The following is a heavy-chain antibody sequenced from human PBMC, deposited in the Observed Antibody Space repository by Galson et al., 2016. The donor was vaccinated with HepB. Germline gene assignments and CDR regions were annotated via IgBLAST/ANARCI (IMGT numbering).Heavy chain of an antibody. CDR3: ARVTIFGVATHYHYGMDV. Sequence: SLRLSCAASGFTFSSYSLNWVRQAPGKGLEWVSYIGSSSSTIYYADSVKGRFTISRDNAKNSLYLQLNSLRDEDTAVYYCARVTIFGVATHYHYGMDVWGQGTTVTVSS. V-gene: IGHV3-48*02. D-gene: IGHD3-3*01. CDR2: IGSSSSTI. J-gene: IGHJ6*02. CDR1: GFTFSSYS.